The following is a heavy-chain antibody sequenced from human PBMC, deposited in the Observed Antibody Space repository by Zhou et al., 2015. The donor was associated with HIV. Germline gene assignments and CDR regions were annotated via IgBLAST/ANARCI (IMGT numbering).Heavy chain of an antibody. D-gene: IGHD1-26*01. Sequence: QVQLVQSGAEVKKPGSSVKVSCKASGGTFSSYAISWVRQAPGQGLEWMGGIIPIFGTANYAQKFQGRVTITADESTSTAYMELSSLRSEDTAVYYCASWARGVGATWDAFDIWGQGTMVTVSS. V-gene: IGHV1-69*01. J-gene: IGHJ3*02. CDR1: GGTFSSYA. CDR3: ASWARGVGATWDAFDI. CDR2: IIPIFGTA.